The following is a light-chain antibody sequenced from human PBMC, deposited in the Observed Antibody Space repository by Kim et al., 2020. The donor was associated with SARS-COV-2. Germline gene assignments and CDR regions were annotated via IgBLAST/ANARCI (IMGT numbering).Light chain of an antibody. CDR1: VLAKKY. V-gene: IGLV3-27*01. CDR3: YSAADNKV. CDR2: KDS. J-gene: IGLJ3*02. Sequence: SYELTQPSSVSVSPGQTARITCSGDVLAKKYARWFQQKPGQAPVLVIYKDSERPSGIPERFSGSSSGTTVTLTISGAQVEDEADYYCYSAADNKVFGGGTKLTVL.